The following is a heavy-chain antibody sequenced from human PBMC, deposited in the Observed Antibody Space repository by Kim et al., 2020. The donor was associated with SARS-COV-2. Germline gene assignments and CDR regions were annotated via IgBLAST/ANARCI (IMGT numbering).Heavy chain of an antibody. CDR2: T. J-gene: IGHJ4*02. Sequence: TYYADSVKGRFTISRDNSKNTLYLQMNSLRAEDTAVYYCAIYYDSSGYYVWGQGTLVTVSS. D-gene: IGHD3-22*01. V-gene: IGHV3-23*01. CDR3: AIYYDSSGYYV.